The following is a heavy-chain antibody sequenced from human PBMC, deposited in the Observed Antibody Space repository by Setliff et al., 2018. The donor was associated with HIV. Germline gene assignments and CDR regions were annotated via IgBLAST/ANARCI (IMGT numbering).Heavy chain of an antibody. Sequence: SETLSLTCAVYGGPFSGYYWTWIRQSPERGLEWIGEINQGRTTDYNPSLKRRVSISVDTSKNQFSLKLRSVTVADTAVYFCARSRGSRYDTASNRRGYYYDFLSQGTQVTVSS. CDR2: INQGRTT. CDR3: ARSRGSRYDTASNRRGYYYDF. J-gene: IGHJ4*02. CDR1: GGPFSGYY. V-gene: IGHV4-34*01. D-gene: IGHD3-3*01.